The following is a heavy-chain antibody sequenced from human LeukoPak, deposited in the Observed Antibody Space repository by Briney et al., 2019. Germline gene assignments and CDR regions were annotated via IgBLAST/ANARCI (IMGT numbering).Heavy chain of an antibody. J-gene: IGHJ4*02. D-gene: IGHD2-15*01. CDR2: ISAYNGNT. CDR1: GYTFTSYS. Sequence: GASVKVSCKASGYTFTSYSISWVRQAPGQGLEWMGWISAYNGNTIYAQKVKGRVTMTTDTSTSTAYMELRSLKSDDTAVYYCARASYCSDGSCYSDYWGQGTLAIVSS. CDR3: ARASYCSDGSCYSDY. V-gene: IGHV1-18*01.